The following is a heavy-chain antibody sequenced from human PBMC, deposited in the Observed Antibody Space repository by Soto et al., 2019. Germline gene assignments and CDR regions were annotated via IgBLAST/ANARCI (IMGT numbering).Heavy chain of an antibody. Sequence: QVQLQESGPGLVKPSQTLSLTCTVSGGSISSGGYYWSWIRQHPGKGLEWIGYIYYSGSTYYNPXXXXXXXXXXXXXXXXXXXXXXXXXXXXXXXXXXXXXXXXXXLDYWGQGTLVTVSS. CDR1: GGSISSGGYY. V-gene: IGHV4-31*01. J-gene: IGHJ4*02. CDR2: IYYSGST. CDR3: XXXXXXXXLDY.